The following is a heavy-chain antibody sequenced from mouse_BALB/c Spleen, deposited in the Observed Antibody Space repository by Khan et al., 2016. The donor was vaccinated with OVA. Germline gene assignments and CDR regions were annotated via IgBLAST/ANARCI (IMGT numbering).Heavy chain of an antibody. J-gene: IGHJ4*01. CDR1: GFTFSSYA. CDR3: AGGDAMDY. Sequence: EVELVESGGGLVKPGGSLKLSCAASGFTFSSYAMSWVRQTPEKRLEWVASISSGGSTYYPDSVKGRFTISTDTARNILYLQMSRLSSEATAMYYCAGGDAMDYWGQGTSVTVSS. CDR2: ISSGGST. V-gene: IGHV5-6-5*01.